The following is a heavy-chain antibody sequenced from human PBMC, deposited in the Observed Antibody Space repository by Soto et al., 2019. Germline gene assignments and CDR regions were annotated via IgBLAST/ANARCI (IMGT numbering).Heavy chain of an antibody. Sequence: PGGSLRLSCAASGFTFTDYALSWVRQAPGKGLEWVATISGIGGSTYLADSVKGRLSISRDNSKNTVSLLMSSLRAEDTAVYFCARGSSGYISSWYYFDYWGRGTLVTV. CDR1: GFTFTDYA. CDR2: ISGIGGST. CDR3: ARGSSGYISSWYYFDY. V-gene: IGHV3-23*01. D-gene: IGHD6-13*01. J-gene: IGHJ4*02.